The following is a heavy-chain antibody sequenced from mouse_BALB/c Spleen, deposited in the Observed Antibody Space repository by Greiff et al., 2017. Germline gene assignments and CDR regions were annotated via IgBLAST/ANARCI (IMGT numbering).Heavy chain of an antibody. CDR2: ISSGGST. CDR3: AREGMPTGFDY. J-gene: IGHJ2*01. V-gene: IGHV5-6-5*01. Sequence: EVQVVESGGDLVKPGGSLKLSCAASGFTFSSYAMSWVRQTPEKRLEWVASISSGGSTYYPDSVKGRFTISRDNARNILYLQMSSLRSEDTAMYYCAREGMPTGFDYWGQGTTLTVSS. D-gene: IGHD1-1*01. CDR1: GFTFSSYA.